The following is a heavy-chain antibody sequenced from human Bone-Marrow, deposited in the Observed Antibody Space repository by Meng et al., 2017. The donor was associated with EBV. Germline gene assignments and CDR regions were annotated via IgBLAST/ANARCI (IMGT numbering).Heavy chain of an antibody. CDR2: MDTNRGNT. Sequence: QVQGVQSGAGVKEPGAEVKVTCKATVSTFTRNDNNWGRQATGQGLEWMGWMDTNRGNTGFAQKFQGRVTMTRNTSISTAYMELSALTSEDTAVYYCARDVYASGTYRADPWGQGTQVTVSS. D-gene: IGHD3-10*01. V-gene: IGHV1-8*01. CDR1: VSTFTRND. CDR3: ARDVYASGTYRADP. J-gene: IGHJ5*02.